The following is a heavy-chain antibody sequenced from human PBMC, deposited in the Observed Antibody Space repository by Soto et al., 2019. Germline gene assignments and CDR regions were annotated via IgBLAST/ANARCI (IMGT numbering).Heavy chain of an antibody. CDR2: INPATGAA. CDR1: GYPVTAYY. CDR3: ARGGGVGVAGSAAFDM. V-gene: IGHV1-2*02. Sequence: QLHLVQSGAVVKKPGASVTVSCSASGYPVTAYYMHWVRQAPGRGLEWMGGINPATGAAKYTQTFQGRVTITRDKSTSSVFMELSGLTTEDTAVFYCARGGGVGVAGSAAFDMWGQGTLVTVSS. J-gene: IGHJ3*02. D-gene: IGHD3-3*01.